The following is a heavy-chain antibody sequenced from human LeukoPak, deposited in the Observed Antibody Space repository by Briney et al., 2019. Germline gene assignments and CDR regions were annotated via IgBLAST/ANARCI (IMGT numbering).Heavy chain of an antibody. Sequence: GGSLRLSCAASGFTFSDYGMSWVRQAPGKGLEWVSVISGSGGTTYYADSVKGRFTISRDNSKNTLYLQMNSLRAEDTALYYCAKTGGSCYAPFDYWGQGTLVTVSS. D-gene: IGHD2-15*01. J-gene: IGHJ4*02. CDR2: ISGSGGTT. CDR3: AKTGGSCYAPFDY. V-gene: IGHV3-23*01. CDR1: GFTFSDYG.